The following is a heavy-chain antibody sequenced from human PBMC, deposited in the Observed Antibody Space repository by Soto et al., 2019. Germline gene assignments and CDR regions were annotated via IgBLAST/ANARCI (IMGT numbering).Heavy chain of an antibody. J-gene: IGHJ6*02. Sequence: GGSLRLSCAASGFTFSSYGMHWVRQAPGKGLEWVAVISYDGSNKYYADSVKGRFTISRDNSKNTLYLQMNSLRAEDTAVYYCAKVGGVGIQLWFYYYSGMDVGGQGTTVTVPS. D-gene: IGHD5-18*01. V-gene: IGHV3-30*18. CDR1: GFTFSSYG. CDR2: ISYDGSNK. CDR3: AKVGGVGIQLWFYYYSGMDV.